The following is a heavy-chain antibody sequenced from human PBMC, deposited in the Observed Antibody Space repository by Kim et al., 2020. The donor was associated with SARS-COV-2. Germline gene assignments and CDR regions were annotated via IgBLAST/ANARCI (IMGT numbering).Heavy chain of an antibody. J-gene: IGHJ3*02. D-gene: IGHD3-10*01. V-gene: IGHV3-11*05. Sequence: DTLKGRFTIARDNAQNSLYLQMNSLRTEDTAIYFCARARAVVRGAISGFDIWGQGTTVTVSS. CDR3: ARARAVVRGAISGFDI.